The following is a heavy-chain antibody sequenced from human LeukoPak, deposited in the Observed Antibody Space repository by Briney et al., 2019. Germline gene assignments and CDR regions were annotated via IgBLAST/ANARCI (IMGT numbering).Heavy chain of an antibody. D-gene: IGHD2-21*01. V-gene: IGHV3-30*04. CDR1: GFTFSSYA. CDR3: ARARPSMWIDY. Sequence: GGSLRLSCAASGFTFSSYAMYWVRQAPGKGLEWVAVISYYGSDKFYADSVKGRFTISRDSSKNTLYLQMNSLRPEDTAVYYCARARPSMWIDYWGQGTMVTVSS. CDR2: ISYYGSDK. J-gene: IGHJ4*02.